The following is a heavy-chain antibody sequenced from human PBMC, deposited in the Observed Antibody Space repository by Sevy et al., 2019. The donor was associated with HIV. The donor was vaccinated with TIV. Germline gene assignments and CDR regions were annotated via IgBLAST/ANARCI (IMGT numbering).Heavy chain of an antibody. Sequence: GGSLRLSCAASGFTFSNYAMHWVRQAPGKGLEWVAVISYDGSNKYYTDSVKGRFTISRDNSKNTLYLQMSSLSTEDTAVYYCARQWLGFDYWDQGTLVTVSS. V-gene: IGHV3-30-3*01. D-gene: IGHD6-19*01. J-gene: IGHJ4*02. CDR2: ISYDGSNK. CDR3: ARQWLGFDY. CDR1: GFTFSNYA.